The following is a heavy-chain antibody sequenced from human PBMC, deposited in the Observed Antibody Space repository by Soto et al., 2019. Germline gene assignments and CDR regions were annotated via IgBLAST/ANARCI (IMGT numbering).Heavy chain of an antibody. V-gene: IGHV1-58*01. D-gene: IGHD3-3*01. J-gene: IGHJ6*02. CDR3: AADHYDFWSGPAADYYGMDV. CDR2: IVVGSGNT. Sequence: SVKVSCKASGFTFTSSAVQWVLQARGQRLEWIGWIVVGSGNTNYAQKFQERVTITRDMSTSTAYMELSSLRSEDTAVYYCAADHYDFWSGPAADYYGMDVWGQGTTVTVSS. CDR1: GFTFTSSA.